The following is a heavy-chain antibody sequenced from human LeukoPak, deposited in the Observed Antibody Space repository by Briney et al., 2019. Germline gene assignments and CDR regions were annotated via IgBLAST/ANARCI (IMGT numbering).Heavy chain of an antibody. D-gene: IGHD3-10*01. Sequence: SQTLSLTCAISGDSVSSNSAAWHWIRQSPSRGLEWLGRTYYRSKWYNDYAVSVKSRITINPDTSKNQFSLQLNSVTPEDTAVYYCARGLYYYGSGSYSPDAFDIWGQGTMVTVSS. CDR3: ARGLYYYGSGSYSPDAFDI. J-gene: IGHJ3*02. V-gene: IGHV6-1*01. CDR2: TYYRSKWYN. CDR1: GDSVSSNSAA.